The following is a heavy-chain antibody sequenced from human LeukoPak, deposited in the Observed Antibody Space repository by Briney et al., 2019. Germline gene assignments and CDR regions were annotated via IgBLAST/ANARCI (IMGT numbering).Heavy chain of an antibody. J-gene: IGHJ5*02. Sequence: ASVKVSCKASGYTLTAYYIYWVRQAPGQGLEWMGRISPNSGGTDYAQNFQGRVTMTGDTSISTAYMELSRLRSDDTAVYYCARGYCSGGTCYLVENWLDPWGQGTLVTVSS. CDR2: ISPNSGGT. D-gene: IGHD2-15*01. CDR3: ARGYCSGGTCYLVENWLDP. CDR1: GYTLTAYY. V-gene: IGHV1-2*06.